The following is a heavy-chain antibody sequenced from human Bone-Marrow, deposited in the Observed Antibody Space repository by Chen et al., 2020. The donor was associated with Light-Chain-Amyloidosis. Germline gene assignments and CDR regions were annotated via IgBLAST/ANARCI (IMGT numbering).Heavy chain of an antibody. D-gene: IGHD3-22*01. J-gene: IGHJ4*02. Sequence: DVQLVWSGGGLVQHGRSLRLSCAASGCTVEDYALPGVRQAPGKGLEWVSGISWNSGSIGYADSVKGRFTISRDNAKNSLYLQMNSLRAEDTALYYCAKDSVGYYDSSGYYPFDYWGQGTLVTVSS. CDR2: ISWNSGSI. CDR1: GCTVEDYA. CDR3: AKDSVGYYDSSGYYPFDY. V-gene: IGHV3-9*01.